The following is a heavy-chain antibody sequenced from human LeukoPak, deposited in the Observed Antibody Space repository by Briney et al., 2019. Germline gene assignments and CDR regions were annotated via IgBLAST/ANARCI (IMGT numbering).Heavy chain of an antibody. Sequence: GSLRLSCAAFGFTVSSNYMSWVRQAPGKGLEWVSVIYSGGSTYYADSVKGRFTISRDDSKNTLYLQMNSLRAEDTAVYYCARGICWDYGGQGTLVTVSS. D-gene: IGHD2-8*01. CDR2: IYSGGST. V-gene: IGHV3-53*01. CDR1: GFTVSSNY. J-gene: IGHJ4*02. CDR3: ARGICWDY.